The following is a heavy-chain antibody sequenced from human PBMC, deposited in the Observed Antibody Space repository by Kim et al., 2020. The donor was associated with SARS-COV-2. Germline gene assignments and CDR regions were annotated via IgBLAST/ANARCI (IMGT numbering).Heavy chain of an antibody. Sequence: GRSLRLSCETSGFTFSSFGMHWVRQAPGKGLEWVAVISDSGNNKYYTDSVKGRFTISRDNSKSTLYLEISSLRAEDTSVYYCAKDRAGADDTFSAYYFDSWGQGVLITISS. J-gene: IGHJ4*02. V-gene: IGHV3-30*18. CDR3: AKDRAGADDTFSAYYFDS. CDR2: ISDSGNNK. CDR1: GFTFSSFG. D-gene: IGHD3-22*01.